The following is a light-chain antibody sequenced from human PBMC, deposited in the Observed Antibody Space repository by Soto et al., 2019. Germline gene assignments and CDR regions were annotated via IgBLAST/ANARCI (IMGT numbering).Light chain of an antibody. CDR3: QLYGSSPTWT. CDR2: ATS. Sequence: EIVLTQSPGTLSLSPGDRVTLSCRASQSVSSNYLAWYQQKPGQAPRLLIYATSSRATGILDRFSGSGSGTDGMLTISVLEPEDFAVYYCQLYGSSPTWTFGQGTKVDIK. J-gene: IGKJ1*01. CDR1: QSVSSNY. V-gene: IGKV3-20*01.